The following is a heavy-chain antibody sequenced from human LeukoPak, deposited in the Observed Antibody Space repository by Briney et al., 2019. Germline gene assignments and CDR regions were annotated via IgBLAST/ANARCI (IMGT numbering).Heavy chain of an antibody. D-gene: IGHD2-15*01. CDR2: ISSNGGST. CDR1: GFTFSSYA. V-gene: IGHV3-64*01. J-gene: IGHJ4*02. Sequence: PGGSLRLSCAASGFTFSSYAMHWVRQAPGKGLEYVSAISSNGGSTYYANFVKGRFTISRDNSKNTLYLQMNSLRAEDTAVYYCARDQLYCSGGSCYEYWGQGTLVTVSS. CDR3: ARDQLYCSGGSCYEY.